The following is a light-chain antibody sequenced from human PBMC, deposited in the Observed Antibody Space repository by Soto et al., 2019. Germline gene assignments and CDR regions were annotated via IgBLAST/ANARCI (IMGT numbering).Light chain of an antibody. CDR2: GAS. Sequence: EIVLTQSPGTLSLSPGERATLSCRASQSVSSSYLAWYQQKPGQAPRLLIYGASSRATGIPDRFSGSGSGTDFTLTFSRLEPEDFAVYYCQQYGSSPRTFGQETKLQIK. CDR1: QSVSSSY. CDR3: QQYGSSPRT. J-gene: IGKJ2*01. V-gene: IGKV3-20*01.